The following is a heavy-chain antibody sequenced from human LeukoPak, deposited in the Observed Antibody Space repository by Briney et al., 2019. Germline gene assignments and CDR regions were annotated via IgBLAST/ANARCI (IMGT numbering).Heavy chain of an antibody. CDR1: GFTVSNNY. J-gene: IGHJ4*02. CDR3: ARRRYNWNAIDY. V-gene: IGHV3-53*01. Sequence: AGGSLRLPCAASGFTVSNNYMSWVRQTPGKGLEWVSVIYVGGSAYYADSVKGRFTISGDSSKNTLYLQMNSLRAEDTAVYYCARRRYNWNAIDYWGQGTLVTVSS. D-gene: IGHD1-20*01. CDR2: IYVGGSA.